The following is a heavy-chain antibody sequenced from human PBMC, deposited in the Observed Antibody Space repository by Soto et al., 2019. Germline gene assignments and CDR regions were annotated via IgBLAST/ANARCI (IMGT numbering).Heavy chain of an antibody. J-gene: IGHJ3*02. D-gene: IGHD2-15*01. CDR3: AKDPYCSGGSCYSEWAFDI. CDR1: GFTFSSYA. CDR2: ISSSGGST. Sequence: EVQLLESGGGLVQPGGSLRLSCAASGFTFSSYAMSWVRQAPGKGLEWVSAISSSGGSTYYADSVKGRFTISRDNSKNTLYLQMNSLRADDTAVYYCAKDPYCSGGSCYSEWAFDIWGQGTMVTVSS. V-gene: IGHV3-23*01.